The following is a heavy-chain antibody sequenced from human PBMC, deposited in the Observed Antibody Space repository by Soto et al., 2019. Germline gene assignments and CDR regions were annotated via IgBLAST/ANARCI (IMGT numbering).Heavy chain of an antibody. CDR3: ARSIDP. CDR2: IYYSGST. V-gene: IGHV4-31*02. Sequence: SVTLSLDWTVCGDSISSRGYYWSWIRQHPGKGLEWIGYIYYSGSTYYNPSLKSRVTISVDTSKNQFSLKLSSVTAADTAVYYCARSIDPWGQGTLVTVSS. CDR1: GDSISSRGYY. J-gene: IGHJ5*02.